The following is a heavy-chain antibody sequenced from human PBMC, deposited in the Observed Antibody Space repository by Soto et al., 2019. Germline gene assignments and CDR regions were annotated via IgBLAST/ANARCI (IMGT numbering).Heavy chain of an antibody. D-gene: IGHD3-10*01. Sequence: SVKVSCKASGGTFSSYAISWVRQAPGQGXEWMGGIIPIFGTANYAQKFQGRVTITADESTSTAYMELSSLRSEDTAVYYCASGPGRFGENYYYYGMDVWGQGPTVTVSS. CDR1: GGTFSSYA. CDR2: IIPIFGTA. CDR3: ASGPGRFGENYYYYGMDV. J-gene: IGHJ6*02. V-gene: IGHV1-69*13.